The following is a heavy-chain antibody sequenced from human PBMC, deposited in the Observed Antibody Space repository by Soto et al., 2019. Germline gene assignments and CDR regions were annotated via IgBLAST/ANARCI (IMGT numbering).Heavy chain of an antibody. CDR1: GFNVSQYP. D-gene: IGHD6-6*01. V-gene: IGHV3-23*01. Sequence: GGSLRLRCAAWGFNVSQYPMSWVRPAPGKGLEWVSIIRCSGASTASADGVNGRFTIPREDCKNTVSLQMNRLRGEDTAVSSGAKCIGKYISSSFDNGGQGPLVTVSA. J-gene: IGHJ4*02. CDR3: AKCIGKYISSSFDN. CDR2: IRCSGAST.